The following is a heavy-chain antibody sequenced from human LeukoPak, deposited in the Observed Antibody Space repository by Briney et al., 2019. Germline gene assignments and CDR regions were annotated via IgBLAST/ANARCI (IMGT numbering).Heavy chain of an antibody. CDR1: GFTFSSYW. Sequence: GGSLRLSCAASGFTFSSYWMSWVRQAPGKGLEWVANINKDGSERYNVDSVKGRFTISRDNANKSLYLQMNSLRAEDTSVYYCARESKGRSKIDYWGQGTLVTVSS. V-gene: IGHV3-7*01. J-gene: IGHJ4*02. CDR2: INKDGSER. D-gene: IGHD4-17*01. CDR3: ARESKGRSKIDY.